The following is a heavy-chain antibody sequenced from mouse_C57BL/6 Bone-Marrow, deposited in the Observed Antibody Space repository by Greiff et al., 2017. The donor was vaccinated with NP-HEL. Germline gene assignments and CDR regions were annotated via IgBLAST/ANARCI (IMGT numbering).Heavy chain of an antibody. V-gene: IGHV1-54*01. CDR1: GYAFTNYL. Sequence: QVHVKQSGAELVRPGTSVKVSCKASGYAFTNYLIEWVKQRPGQGLEWIGVINPGSGGTNYNEKFKGKATLTADKSSSTAYMQLSSLTSEDSAVYFCASRGDGYPFAYWGQGTLVTVSA. CDR3: ASRGDGYPFAY. J-gene: IGHJ3*01. CDR2: INPGSGGT. D-gene: IGHD2-3*01.